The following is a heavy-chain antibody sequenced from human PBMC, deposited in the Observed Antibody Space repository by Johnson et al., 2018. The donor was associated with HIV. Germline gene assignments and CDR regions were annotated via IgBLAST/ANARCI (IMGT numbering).Heavy chain of an antibody. CDR2: ISRNSGSI. CDR1: GFTFSSYA. CDR3: AVPPNLADNFWSIRNAFDI. V-gene: IGHV3-9*01. Sequence: VQLVESGGGLVQPGGSLRLSCAASGFTFSSYAMHWVRQAPGQGLEWVSGISRNSGSIGYADSVKGRFTISRDNAKNSLYLKMNSLRAEDTAVYYCAVPPNLADNFWSIRNAFDIWGQGTMVTVSS. J-gene: IGHJ3*02. D-gene: IGHD3-3*01.